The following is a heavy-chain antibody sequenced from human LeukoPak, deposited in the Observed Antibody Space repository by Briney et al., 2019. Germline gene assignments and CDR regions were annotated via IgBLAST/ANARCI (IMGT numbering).Heavy chain of an antibody. CDR2: INSDSGGT. J-gene: IGHJ4*02. CDR3: ARQTRASYYFDY. V-gene: IGHV1-2*02. CDR1: GYTFTGNY. D-gene: IGHD2-2*01. Sequence: ASVKVSCKASGYTFTGNYMHWVRQAPGQGLEWMGWINSDSGGTNYAQKFQGRVTMTRDTSISTAYMELSRLRSDGTAVYYCARQTRASYYFDYWGQGTLVTVSS.